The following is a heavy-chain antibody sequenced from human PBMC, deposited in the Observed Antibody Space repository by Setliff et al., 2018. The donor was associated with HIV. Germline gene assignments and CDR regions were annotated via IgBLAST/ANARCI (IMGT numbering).Heavy chain of an antibody. Sequence: SETLSLTCIVSGGSTRSYYWTWIRQPAGEGLEWIGRIYTSGNMIYNPSLKSRVTMSADTSRNQLSLKLSSVTAADTAVYYCARGIGTRYNYYMDVWGIGTTVTVSS. D-gene: IGHD1-20*01. CDR3: ARGIGTRYNYYMDV. CDR1: GGSTRSYY. J-gene: IGHJ6*03. V-gene: IGHV4-4*07. CDR2: IYTSGNM.